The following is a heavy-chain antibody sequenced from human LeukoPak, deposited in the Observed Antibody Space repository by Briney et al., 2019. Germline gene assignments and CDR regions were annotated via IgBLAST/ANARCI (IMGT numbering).Heavy chain of an antibody. Sequence: GASLRLSCAASGFTFSRYAMSWVRQAPGKGLEWVSAISGSGGTPFYADSVKGRFTISRDNARNSLYLQMNSLRAEDTAVYYCARRPYYYYGMDVWGQGTTVTVSS. CDR1: GFTFSRYA. CDR3: ARRPYYYYGMDV. CDR2: ISGSGGTP. V-gene: IGHV3-23*01. J-gene: IGHJ6*02.